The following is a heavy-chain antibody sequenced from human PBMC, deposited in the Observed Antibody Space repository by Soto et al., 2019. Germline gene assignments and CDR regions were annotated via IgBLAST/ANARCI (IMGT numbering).Heavy chain of an antibody. Sequence: EVQLVESGGGLVQPRGSLRLSCAASGFTLSGRSMHWVRQAPGKGLVWVSGIDNAGTDSTYADSVKGRFTSSRDHAKNMLYLQMNSLRVEDTAVYYCARGWFGPDVWGKGTTVTVSS. CDR2: IDNAGTDS. J-gene: IGHJ6*04. CDR1: GFTLSGRS. D-gene: IGHD3-10*01. CDR3: ARGWFGPDV. V-gene: IGHV3-74*01.